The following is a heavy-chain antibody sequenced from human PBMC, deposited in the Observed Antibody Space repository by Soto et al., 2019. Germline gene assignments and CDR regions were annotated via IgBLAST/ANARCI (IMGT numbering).Heavy chain of an antibody. CDR3: ARDEKRYYYDSSGYY. Sequence: GGSLSLSCAASGFTFSSYGMHWVRQARCKGLEWVAVIWYDGSNKYYADSVKGRFTISRDNSKNTLYLQMNSLRAEDTAVYYCARDEKRYYYDSSGYYWGQGTLVTVSS. D-gene: IGHD3-22*01. J-gene: IGHJ4*02. CDR1: GFTFSSYG. V-gene: IGHV3-33*01. CDR2: IWYDGSNK.